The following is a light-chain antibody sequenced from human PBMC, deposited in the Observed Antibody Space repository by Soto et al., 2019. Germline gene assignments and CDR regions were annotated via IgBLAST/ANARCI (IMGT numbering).Light chain of an antibody. CDR2: AAS. CDR1: QSISSY. CDR3: QQSYSTPRT. Sequence: DIQMTQSPSSLSASVGDRVPITCRASQSISSYLNWYQQKPGKAPKLLIYAASSLQSGVPSRFSGSGSGTDFTLSISSLQPEDFATYDCQQSYSTPRTGDQGTKVEIK. V-gene: IGKV1-39*01. J-gene: IGKJ1*01.